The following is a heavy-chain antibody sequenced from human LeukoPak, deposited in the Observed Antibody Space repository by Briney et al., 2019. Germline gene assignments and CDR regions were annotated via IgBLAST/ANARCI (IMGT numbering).Heavy chain of an antibody. V-gene: IGHV1-2*02. D-gene: IGHD3-9*01. Sequence: GASVKVSCKASGYTFTGYYMHWVRQAPGQGLEWMGWINPNSGGTNYAQKFQGRVTMTRDTSISTAYMELSRLRSDDTAVYFQAGHGIRYFDWLPTDYWGQGTLVTVSS. J-gene: IGHJ4*02. CDR2: INPNSGGT. CDR3: AGHGIRYFDWLPTDY. CDR1: GYTFTGYY.